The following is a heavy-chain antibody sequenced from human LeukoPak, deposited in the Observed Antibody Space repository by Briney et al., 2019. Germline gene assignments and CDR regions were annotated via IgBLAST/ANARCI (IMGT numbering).Heavy chain of an antibody. V-gene: IGHV3-7*01. CDR2: IKQDGSEK. CDR3: KRVEETATTAAIIRKYSYYYYYMDV. D-gene: IGHD6-13*01. J-gene: IGHJ6*03. CDR1: GFTFSSYW. Sequence: PGGSLRLSCAASGFTFSSYWMSWVRQAPGKGLEWVANIKQDGSEKHYVDSVKGRFTISRDNAKNSLYLQMSSLRAEDTAVYYCKRVEETATTAAIIRKYSYYYYYMDVWGKGDTVTVSS.